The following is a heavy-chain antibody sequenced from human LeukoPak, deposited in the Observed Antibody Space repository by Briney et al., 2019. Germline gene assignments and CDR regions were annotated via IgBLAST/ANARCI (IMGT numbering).Heavy chain of an antibody. CDR2: ISWNSGSI. CDR1: GFTFSSYA. D-gene: IGHD3-22*01. CDR3: AKGLYYDSSGYYSDGHYFDY. V-gene: IGHV3-9*01. Sequence: PGGSLRLSCAASGFTFSSYAMHWVRQAPGKGLEWVSGISWNSGSIGYADSVKGRFTISRDNAKNSLYLQMNSLRAEDTALYYCAKGLYYDSSGYYSDGHYFDYWGQGTLVTVSS. J-gene: IGHJ4*02.